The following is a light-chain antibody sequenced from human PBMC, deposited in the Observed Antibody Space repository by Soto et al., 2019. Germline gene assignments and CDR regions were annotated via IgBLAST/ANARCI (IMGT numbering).Light chain of an antibody. V-gene: IGKV3-15*01. CDR3: QQNNDWPWT. Sequence: EIVMTQSPGTLSVSPGERATHSCRAGQSVRSNLAWYQQRPGQAPRLLIYGASTRATGIPARFSGSGSGTEFTLTISSLQSEDFAIYYCQQNNDWPWTSGQGTKVEIK. CDR2: GAS. J-gene: IGKJ1*01. CDR1: QSVRSN.